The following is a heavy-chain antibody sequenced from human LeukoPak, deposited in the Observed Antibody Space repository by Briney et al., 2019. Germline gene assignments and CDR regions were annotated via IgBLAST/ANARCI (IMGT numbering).Heavy chain of an antibody. J-gene: IGHJ4*02. D-gene: IGHD3-22*01. CDR2: IIPIFGIA. Sequence: SVKVSCKASGGTFGSYAISWVRQAPGQGLEWMGRIIPIFGIANYAQKFQGRVTITADKSTSTAYMELSSLRSEDTAVYYCARAPDYYDSSGYWYYFDYWGQGTLVTVSS. V-gene: IGHV1-69*04. CDR1: GGTFGSYA. CDR3: ARAPDYYDSSGYWYYFDY.